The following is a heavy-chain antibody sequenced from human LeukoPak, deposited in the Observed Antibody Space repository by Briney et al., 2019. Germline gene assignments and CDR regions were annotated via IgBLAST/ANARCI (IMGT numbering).Heavy chain of an antibody. Sequence: PGRSLRLSCEASGFTFSSYAMFRVRQAPGKGLAWGPGISYDVKNKYYADSVKGLFTISRDDSKNTLFLQMNSPKAQDTAVYYCARGAPERISSSTHYYFDYWGQGTLVTVSS. CDR2: ISYDVKNK. V-gene: IGHV3-30*04. CDR1: GFTFSSYA. CDR3: ARGAPERISSSTHYYFDY. D-gene: IGHD6-6*01. J-gene: IGHJ4*02.